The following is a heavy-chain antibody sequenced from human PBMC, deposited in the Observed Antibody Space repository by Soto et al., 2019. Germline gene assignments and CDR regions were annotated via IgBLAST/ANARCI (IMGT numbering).Heavy chain of an antibody. Sequence: ASVKVSCKASGYTFTSYGISWVRQAPGQGLEWMGWISAYNGNTNYAQKLQGRVTMTTDTSTSTAYMELRSLRSDDTAVYYCARVFIWRRLDMVYAETFDYWGQGPLVTVSS. J-gene: IGHJ4*02. CDR3: ARVFIWRRLDMVYAETFDY. V-gene: IGHV1-18*01. CDR2: ISAYNGNT. D-gene: IGHD2-8*01. CDR1: GYTFTSYG.